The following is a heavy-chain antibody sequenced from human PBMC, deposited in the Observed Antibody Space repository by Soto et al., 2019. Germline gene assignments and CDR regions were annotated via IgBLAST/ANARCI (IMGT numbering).Heavy chain of an antibody. Sequence: QVQLVQSGAEVKKPGSSVKVSCKASGGTFSSYTISWVRQAPGQGLEWMGRIIPILGIANYAQKFQGRVTXTXDXXTSTAYMELSSLRSEDTAVYYCAARMVRGSYYFDYWGQGTLVTVSS. CDR2: IIPILGIA. CDR1: GGTFSSYT. V-gene: IGHV1-69*02. D-gene: IGHD3-10*01. CDR3: AARMVRGSYYFDY. J-gene: IGHJ4*02.